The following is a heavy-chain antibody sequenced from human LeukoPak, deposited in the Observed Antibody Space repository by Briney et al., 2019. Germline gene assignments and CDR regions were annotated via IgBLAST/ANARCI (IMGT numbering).Heavy chain of an antibody. Sequence: KRGESLKISCETSGYTFRSNWIAWVRQVPGKGLEWMGIIYPGDSDTKYSPSFEGQVTISVDKSISTAYLQWSSLKASDTAMYYCARQRGGDPLYWYFDLWGRGTLVTVSS. D-gene: IGHD2-21*02. V-gene: IGHV5-51*01. CDR2: IYPGDSDT. CDR3: ARQRGGDPLYWYFDL. CDR1: GYTFRSNW. J-gene: IGHJ2*01.